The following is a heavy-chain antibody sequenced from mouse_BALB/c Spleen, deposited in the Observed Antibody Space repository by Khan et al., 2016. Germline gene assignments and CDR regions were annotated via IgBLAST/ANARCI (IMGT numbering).Heavy chain of an antibody. V-gene: IGHV3-2*02. CDR2: ISYSGST. D-gene: IGHD1-1*01. J-gene: IGHJ3*01. CDR3: ARDYYGSSFFDY. CDR1: GYSLTSDYA. Sequence: EVQLQESGPGLVKPSQSLSLTCTVTGYSLTSDYAWNWIRQFPGNKLEWMGYISYSGSTSYNPSLKSRISITRDTSKNQFCLQLTSVTTEDTATYYCARDYYGSSFFDYWGQGTLVTVSA.